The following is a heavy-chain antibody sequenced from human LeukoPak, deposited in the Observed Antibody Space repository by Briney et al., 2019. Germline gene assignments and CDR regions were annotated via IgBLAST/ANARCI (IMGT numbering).Heavy chain of an antibody. J-gene: IGHJ4*02. V-gene: IGHV3-30*04. CDR1: GFAFSSYA. D-gene: IGHD3-10*01. CDR2: ISNDGSDN. CDR3: ARDLWYGSRSYGYYFDY. Sequence: PGGSLRLSCPASGFAFSSYAMFWVRQAPGKGLEWVALISNDGSDNYYADSVKGRFTISRDNSKNTLYLQMNSLRTEDTGVYYCARDLWYGSRSYGYYFDYWGRGTLVTVSS.